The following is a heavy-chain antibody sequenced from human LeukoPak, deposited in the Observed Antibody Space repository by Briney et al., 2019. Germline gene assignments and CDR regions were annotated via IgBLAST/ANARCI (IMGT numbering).Heavy chain of an antibody. V-gene: IGHV3-21*01. CDR2: ISSSGGDI. J-gene: IGHJ3*02. CDR1: GFTFSNYG. D-gene: IGHD2-2*01. Sequence: GGSLRLSCAASGFTFSNYGMHWVRQAPGRGLEWVSSISSSGGDIYYADSVKGRFTISRDNAENSLYLQMNSLRAEDTAVYYCARAMRRAAMGAFDIWGRGTMVTVSS. CDR3: ARAMRRAAMGAFDI.